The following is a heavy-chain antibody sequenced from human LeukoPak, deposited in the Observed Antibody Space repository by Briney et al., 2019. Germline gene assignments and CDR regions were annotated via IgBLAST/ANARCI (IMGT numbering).Heavy chain of an antibody. CDR1: GFTFSRYA. V-gene: IGHV3-64*05. CDR2: ISSNGGST. D-gene: IGHD5-24*01. CDR3: ARDYVDGYNPGEAFDI. Sequence: PGGSLRLSCSASGFTFSRYAMHWVRQAPGKGLEYVSGISSNGGSTYYADSVKGRFTISRDNSKNTLYVQMSSLRAEDTAVYYCARDYVDGYNPGEAFDIWGQGTMVTVSS. J-gene: IGHJ3*02.